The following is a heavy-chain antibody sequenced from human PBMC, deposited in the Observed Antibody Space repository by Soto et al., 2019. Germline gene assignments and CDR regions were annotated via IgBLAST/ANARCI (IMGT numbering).Heavy chain of an antibody. V-gene: IGHV3-73*02. J-gene: IGHJ4*02. CDR3: ASLSGGY. Sequence: EVQLVESGGGLVQPGGSLKLSCAASGFNFSDSTMHWVRQASGKGLEWVGRVRGKPNNYATGYVASVEGRFTISRDDSRNTVYLQMSSLKIEDTAVYYCASLSGGYWGQGTLVTVSS. CDR2: VRGKPNNYAT. D-gene: IGHD7-27*01. CDR1: GFNFSDST.